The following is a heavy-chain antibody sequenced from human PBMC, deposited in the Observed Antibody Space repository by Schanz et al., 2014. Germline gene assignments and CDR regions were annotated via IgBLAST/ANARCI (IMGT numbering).Heavy chain of an antibody. Sequence: EVQLLESGGGLVQPGGSLRLSCAASGFTFSSYAMSWVRQAPGKGLEWVSAISGSGETTYYADSVKGRFTISRDNSKNAVYLQMNSLRAEDTAVYYCARRITGTHHNPYYHGMDVWGQGTTVTVSS. V-gene: IGHV3-23*01. CDR3: ARRITGTHHNPYYHGMDV. J-gene: IGHJ6*02. D-gene: IGHD1-20*01. CDR1: GFTFSSYA. CDR2: ISGSGETT.